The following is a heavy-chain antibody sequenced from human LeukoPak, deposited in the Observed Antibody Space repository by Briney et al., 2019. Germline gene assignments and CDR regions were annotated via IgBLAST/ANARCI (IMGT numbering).Heavy chain of an antibody. J-gene: IGHJ5*02. D-gene: IGHD3-10*01. CDR1: EFAVSSNY. CDR3: ARYRMDAGSYTSGWFDP. CDR2: IYSGGKT. Sequence: PGGSLRLSCAVSEFAVSSNYMTWVRQAPGNGLEWVSVIYSGGKTYYADSVEGRFTISRDNSKNAVYLQMNSLRAEDTAVYYCARYRMDAGSYTSGWFDPWGQGTLVTVSS. V-gene: IGHV3-53*01.